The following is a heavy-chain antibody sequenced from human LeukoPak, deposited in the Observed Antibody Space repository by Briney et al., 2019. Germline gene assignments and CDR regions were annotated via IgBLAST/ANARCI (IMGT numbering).Heavy chain of an antibody. D-gene: IGHD6-19*01. Sequence: GGSLRLSCAASGFTFSSYEMNWVRQAQGKGLEWVSYISSSGSTIYYADSVKGRFTISRDNAKNSLYLQMNSLRAEDTAVYYCAREGSYSSGFDYWGQGTLVTVSS. J-gene: IGHJ4*02. CDR1: GFTFSSYE. CDR2: ISSSGSTI. CDR3: AREGSYSSGFDY. V-gene: IGHV3-48*03.